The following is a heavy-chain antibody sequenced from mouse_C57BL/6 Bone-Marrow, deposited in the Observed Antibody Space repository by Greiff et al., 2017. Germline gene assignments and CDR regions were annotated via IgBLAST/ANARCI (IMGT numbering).Heavy chain of an antibody. CDR3: ARHEDYRSSPLAY. Sequence: VQLQQSGAELVMPGASVKLSCKASGYTFTSYWMHWVKQRPGQGLEWIGEIDPSDSYTNYNQKFKGKSTLTVDKSSSTVYMELSRLTSEDSAVYFCARHEDYRSSPLAYWGQGTLVTVSA. CDR2: IDPSDSYT. CDR1: GYTFTSYW. D-gene: IGHD1-1*01. V-gene: IGHV1-69*01. J-gene: IGHJ3*01.